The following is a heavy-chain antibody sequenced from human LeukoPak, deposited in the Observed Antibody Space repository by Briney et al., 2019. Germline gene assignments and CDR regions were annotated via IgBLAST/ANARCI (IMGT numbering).Heavy chain of an antibody. CDR2: ISSSGSAI. Sequence: PGGSLRLSCAASGFTFSDYEMNWVRQAPGKGLEWLSYISSSGSAIYYADSVRGRFTISRDNAKNSLYLQMSSLRVEDTATYYCARGHGLDYWGQGTLVTVSS. CDR3: ARGHGLDY. D-gene: IGHD3/OR15-3a*01. CDR1: GFTFSDYE. V-gene: IGHV3-48*03. J-gene: IGHJ4*02.